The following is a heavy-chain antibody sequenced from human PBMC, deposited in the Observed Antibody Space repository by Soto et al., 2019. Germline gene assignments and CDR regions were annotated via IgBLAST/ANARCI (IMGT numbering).Heavy chain of an antibody. CDR2: RYFRSNWYA. D-gene: IGHD1-26*01. CDR1: GVSVSSNNAA. Sequence: SQPVSLTCAISGVSVSSNNAACNCIRQSPSRGLEWLGRRYFRSNWYADYAGSLRGRININPDTSKNQFSLQLSSVSPEDTAVYYCARDSQRANPSYFDSWGQGILVTVSS. J-gene: IGHJ4*02. CDR3: ARDSQRANPSYFDS. V-gene: IGHV6-1*01.